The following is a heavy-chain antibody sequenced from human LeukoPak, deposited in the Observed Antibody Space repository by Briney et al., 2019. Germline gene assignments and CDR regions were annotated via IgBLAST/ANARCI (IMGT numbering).Heavy chain of an antibody. D-gene: IGHD3-3*01. CDR2: IYYSGST. CDR1: DGSISSYY. V-gene: IGHV4-59*01. Sequence: SETLSLTCTVSDGSISSYYWSWIRQPPGKGLEWIGYIYYSGSTNYNPSLKSRVTISVDTSKNQFSLKLSSVTAADTAVYYCARDPGLDLEWLPLGAFDIWGQGTMVTVSS. CDR3: ARDPGLDLEWLPLGAFDI. J-gene: IGHJ3*02.